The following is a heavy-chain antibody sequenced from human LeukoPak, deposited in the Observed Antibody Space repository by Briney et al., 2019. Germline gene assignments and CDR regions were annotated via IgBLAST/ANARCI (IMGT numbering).Heavy chain of an antibody. D-gene: IGHD3-22*01. V-gene: IGHV3-23*01. Sequence: GGSLRLSCAASGFTFSSYAMSWVRQAPGKGLEWVSAISGSGGSTYYADSVKGRFTISRDNSKNTLYLQMNSLRAEDTAVYYCAKVYNHYYHSNTFDYWGQGTLVTVSS. CDR2: ISGSGGST. CDR3: AKVYNHYYHSNTFDY. CDR1: GFTFSSYA. J-gene: IGHJ4*02.